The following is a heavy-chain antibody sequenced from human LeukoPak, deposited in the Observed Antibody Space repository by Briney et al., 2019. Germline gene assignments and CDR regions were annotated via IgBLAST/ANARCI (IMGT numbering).Heavy chain of an antibody. CDR2: ISGSGGST. D-gene: IGHD1-26*01. CDR3: AKGPSRGWELHPADY. J-gene: IGHJ4*02. CDR1: AFTFRSYA. V-gene: IGHV3-23*01. Sequence: GGSLRLSCAASAFTFRSYAMSWVRQAGGKGLEWVSAISGSGGSTYYADSVKGRFTISRDNSKNTLYLQMNSLRAEDTAVYYCAKGPSRGWELHPADYWGQGTLVTVSS.